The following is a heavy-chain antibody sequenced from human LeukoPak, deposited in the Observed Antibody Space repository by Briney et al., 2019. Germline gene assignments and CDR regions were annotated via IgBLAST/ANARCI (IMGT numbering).Heavy chain of an antibody. CDR2: GSESGGT. J-gene: IGHJ3*02. CDR1: GGSLNGHY. V-gene: IGHV4-34*01. CDR3: ARNSYYYNSGEGAFDI. Sequence: SETLSLTCAVYGGSLNGHYWSWIRQPPGKGLEWIGEGSESGGTKFNPSLKSRVTISADTSKNQFSLKLNSVTAADTAVYYCARNSYYYNSGEGAFDIWGQGTMVTVSS. D-gene: IGHD3-22*01.